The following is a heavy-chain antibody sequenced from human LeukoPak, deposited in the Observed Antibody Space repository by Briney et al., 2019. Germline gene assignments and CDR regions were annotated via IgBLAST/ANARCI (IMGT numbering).Heavy chain of an antibody. CDR2: INPNSGGT. CDR3: ARGRRGLPHTRPGAFDI. J-gene: IGHJ3*02. V-gene: IGHV1-2*02. Sequence: ASVKVSCKASGYTFTSYDINWVRQAPGQGLEWMGWINPNSGGTNYAQKFQGRVTMTRDTSISTAYMELSRLRSDDTAVYYCARGRRGLPHTRPGAFDIWGQGTMVTVSS. CDR1: GYTFTSYD. D-gene: IGHD5-18*01.